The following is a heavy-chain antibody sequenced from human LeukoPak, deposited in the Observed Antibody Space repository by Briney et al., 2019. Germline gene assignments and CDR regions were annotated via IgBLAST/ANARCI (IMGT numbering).Heavy chain of an antibody. Sequence: GGSLRLSCAASGFTFSSYAMSWVRQAPGKGLKWVSAISGSGGSTYYADSVKGRFTISRDNSKNTLYLQMNSLRAEDTAVYYCAKDLGTYDSSGYSPDYWGQGTLVTVSS. CDR2: ISGSGGST. CDR3: AKDLGTYDSSGYSPDY. J-gene: IGHJ4*02. D-gene: IGHD3-22*01. CDR1: GFTFSSYA. V-gene: IGHV3-23*01.